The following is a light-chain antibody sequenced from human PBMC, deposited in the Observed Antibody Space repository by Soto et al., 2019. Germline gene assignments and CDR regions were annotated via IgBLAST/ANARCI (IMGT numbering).Light chain of an antibody. CDR1: SSDVGGYKF. CDR3: SSYTSSRTRV. Sequence: QSALTQPASVSASPGQSITISCTGTSSDVGGYKFVSWYQHHPGKAPKLMIYEVNNRPSGVSNRFSGSKSGNTASLTISGLQAEDEADYYCSSYTSSRTRVFGTGTKLTVL. J-gene: IGLJ1*01. CDR2: EVN. V-gene: IGLV2-14*01.